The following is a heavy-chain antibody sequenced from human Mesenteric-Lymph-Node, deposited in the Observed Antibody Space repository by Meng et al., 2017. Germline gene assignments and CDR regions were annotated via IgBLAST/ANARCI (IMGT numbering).Heavy chain of an antibody. CDR3: AKDQTDGEHGGSPFDY. CDR1: GFTFDDYA. CDR2: ISWNSGSI. Sequence: SLKISCAASGFTFDDYAMHWVRQAPGKGLEWVSGISWNSGSIGYADSVKGRFTISRDNAKNSLYLQMNSLRAEDTALYYCAKDQTDGEHGGSPFDYWGRGTLVTVSS. J-gene: IGHJ4*02. D-gene: IGHD4-17*01. V-gene: IGHV3-9*01.